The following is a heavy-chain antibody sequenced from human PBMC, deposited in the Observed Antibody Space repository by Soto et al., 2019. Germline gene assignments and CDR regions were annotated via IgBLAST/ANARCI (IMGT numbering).Heavy chain of an antibody. CDR1: GFTFSSYA. CDR3: AKDGGESIKDRLNGNWNDIATPKNAFDI. J-gene: IGHJ3*02. CDR2: ISGSGGST. Sequence: EVQLLESGGGLVQPGGSLRLSCAASGFTFSSYAMSWVRQAPGKGLEWVSAISGSGGSTYYADSVKGRFTISRDNYKNTLYLQMNSLRAEDTAVYYCAKDGGESIKDRLNGNWNDIATPKNAFDIWGQGTMVTVSS. D-gene: IGHD1-20*01. V-gene: IGHV3-23*01.